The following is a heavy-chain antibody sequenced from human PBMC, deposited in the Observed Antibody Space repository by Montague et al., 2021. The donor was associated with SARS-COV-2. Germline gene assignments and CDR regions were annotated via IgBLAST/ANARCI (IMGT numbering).Heavy chain of an antibody. CDR2: IYYSGST. D-gene: IGHD5-24*01. V-gene: IGHV4-39*02. CDR1: GGSISSSSYY. Sequence: SETLSLTCTVSGGSISSSSYYWGWLRQPPGNGLEWIGSIYYSGSTYYNPSLKSRVTISVDTSKYQFSLKLSSVTAAATAVYYCAGEMATVVNYYYYGMDVWGQGTTVTVSS. J-gene: IGHJ6*02. CDR3: AGEMATVVNYYYYGMDV.